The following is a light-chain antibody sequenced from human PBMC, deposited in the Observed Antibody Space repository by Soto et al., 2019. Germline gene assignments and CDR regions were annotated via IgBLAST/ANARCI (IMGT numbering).Light chain of an antibody. V-gene: IGLV2-14*01. CDR1: SSDVGGYNY. J-gene: IGLJ1*01. CDR2: EVT. Sequence: QSVLTQPASASGSPGQSITISCTGTSSDVGGYNYVSWYQHHPGKAPKLMIYEVTNRPSGVSIRFSGSKSGTTASLTISGLQAADEADYYCSLYTSENTYVFGTATKVTVL. CDR3: SLYTSENTYV.